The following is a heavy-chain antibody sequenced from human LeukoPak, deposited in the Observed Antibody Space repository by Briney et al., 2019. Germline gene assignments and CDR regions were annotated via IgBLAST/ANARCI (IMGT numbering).Heavy chain of an antibody. D-gene: IGHD6-19*01. Sequence: SVKVSCKASGGTFSSYAISWVRQAPGQGLEWMGGIIPIFGTANYAQKFQGRVTITADESTSTAYMELSSLRSEDTAVYYCARGDKQWLSYYYYGMDVWGQRTTVTVSS. CDR1: GGTFSSYA. J-gene: IGHJ6*02. CDR3: ARGDKQWLSYYYYGMDV. V-gene: IGHV1-69*13. CDR2: IIPIFGTA.